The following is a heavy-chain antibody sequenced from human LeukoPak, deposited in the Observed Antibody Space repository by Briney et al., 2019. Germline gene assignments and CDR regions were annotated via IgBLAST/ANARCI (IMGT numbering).Heavy chain of an antibody. CDR2: VYYSGST. Sequence: KPSETLSLTCTVSGGSMSSYYWTWIRQPPGKGLEWIGYVYYSGSTNYNPSLKSRVTMSVDTSKNQFSLKVTSVTAADTAVYYCARSTDSSGGRAFDIWGQGTMVTVSS. J-gene: IGHJ3*02. D-gene: IGHD6-25*01. CDR3: ARSTDSSGGRAFDI. V-gene: IGHV4-59*12. CDR1: GGSMSSYY.